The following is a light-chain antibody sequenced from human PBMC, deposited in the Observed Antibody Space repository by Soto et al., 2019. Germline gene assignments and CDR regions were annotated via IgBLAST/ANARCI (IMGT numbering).Light chain of an antibody. V-gene: IGKV3-20*01. Sequence: EIVLTQSPGTLSLSPGDSATLSCRASQSFKSSYLAWYQQKPGQPPRLLIYGSSARAPGTPDRFSASGSGTAFPLHINILEAEDVAVYFCQRYGRSQWTFGQGTKVDNK. CDR2: GSS. CDR1: QSFKSSY. CDR3: QRYGRSQWT. J-gene: IGKJ1*01.